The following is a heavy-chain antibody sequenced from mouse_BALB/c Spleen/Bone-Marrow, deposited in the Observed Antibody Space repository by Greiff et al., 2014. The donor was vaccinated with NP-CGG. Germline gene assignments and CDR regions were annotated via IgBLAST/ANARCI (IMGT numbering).Heavy chain of an antibody. CDR2: IHPSDTET. J-gene: IGHJ3*01. V-gene: IGHV1-61*01. CDR1: GYSFTSYW. CDR3: ARLEGNYGSTFAY. D-gene: IGHD1-1*01. Sequence: QVQLQQPGAELVRPGASVKLSCKASGYSFTSYWTNWVKQRPGHGLEWIGMIHPSDTETRLNQRFKDKATLTVDKSSSTAYMQLNSPTSEDSAVYYCARLEGNYGSTFAYWGQGTLVTVSA.